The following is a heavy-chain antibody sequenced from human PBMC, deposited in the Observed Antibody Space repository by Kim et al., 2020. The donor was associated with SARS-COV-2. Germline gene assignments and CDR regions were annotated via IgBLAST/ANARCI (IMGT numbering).Heavy chain of an antibody. Sequence: SETLSLTCTVSGGSISSSSYYWGWIRQPPGKGLEWIGSIYYSGSTYYNPSLKSRVTISVDTSKNQFSLKLSSVTAADTAVYYCARFSAAADNDYWGQGTLVTVSS. CDR2: IYYSGST. J-gene: IGHJ4*02. V-gene: IGHV4-39*07. CDR3: ARFSAAADNDY. CDR1: GGSISSSSYY. D-gene: IGHD6-13*01.